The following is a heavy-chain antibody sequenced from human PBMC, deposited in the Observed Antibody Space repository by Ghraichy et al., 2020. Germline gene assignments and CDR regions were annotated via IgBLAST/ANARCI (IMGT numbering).Heavy chain of an antibody. CDR3: ASVPRYCSSTSCCMDV. V-gene: IGHV4-31*03. CDR2: IYYSGST. D-gene: IGHD2-2*01. Sequence: SETLSLTCTVSGGSISSGGYYWSWIRQHPGKGLEWIGYIYYSGSTYYNPSLKSRVTISVDTSKNQFSLKLSSVTAADTAVYYCASVPRYCSSTSCCMDVWGQGTTVTVSS. CDR1: GGSISSGGYY. J-gene: IGHJ6*02.